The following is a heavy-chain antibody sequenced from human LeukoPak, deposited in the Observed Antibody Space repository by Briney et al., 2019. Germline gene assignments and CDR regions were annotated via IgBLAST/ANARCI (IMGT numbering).Heavy chain of an antibody. J-gene: IGHJ4*02. V-gene: IGHV2-5*01. Sequence: SGPTLVNPTPALTLTCTFSGFSLSTSGVGVGWIRQPPGKALEWLALIYWNDDKRYSPSLKSRLTITNDTSKNQVVLTMTNMDPVDTATYYCAHIDYGGNSEVHFDYWGQGTLVTVSS. CDR2: IYWNDDK. CDR3: AHIDYGGNSEVHFDY. D-gene: IGHD4-23*01. CDR1: GFSLSTSGVG.